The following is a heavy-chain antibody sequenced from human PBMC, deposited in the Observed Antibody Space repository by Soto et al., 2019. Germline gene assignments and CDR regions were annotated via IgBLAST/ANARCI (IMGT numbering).Heavy chain of an antibody. Sequence: ASVKVSCKASGGTFSSYTIAWVRQAPGQGLEWMGEIIPLFGTTNYVEKFQGRLTITADASTSTAYMELSSLRSEDTAMYYCARDSIAAAGTDYWGQGTLVTVSS. CDR3: ARDSIAAAGTDY. V-gene: IGHV1-69*13. J-gene: IGHJ4*02. CDR2: IIPLFGTT. CDR1: GGTFSSYT. D-gene: IGHD6-13*01.